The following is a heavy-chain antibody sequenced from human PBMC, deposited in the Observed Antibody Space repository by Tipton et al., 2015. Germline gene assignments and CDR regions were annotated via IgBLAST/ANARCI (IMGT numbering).Heavy chain of an antibody. CDR2: IYYSGST. CDR3: AAAELRGHVFDV. CDR1: GGSISSSRYY. Sequence: TLSLTCTVSGGSISSSRYYWGWIRQPPGKGLEWIGSIYYSGSTYYNPSLKSRVTISVDTSKNQFSLKLSSVAAADTAVYYCAAAELRGHVFDVWGQGTTVTVSS. J-gene: IGHJ3*01. D-gene: IGHD1-7*01. V-gene: IGHV4-39*07.